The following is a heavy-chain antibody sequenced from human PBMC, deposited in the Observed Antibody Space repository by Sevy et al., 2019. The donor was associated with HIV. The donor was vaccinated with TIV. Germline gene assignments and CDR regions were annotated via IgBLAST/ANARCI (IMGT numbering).Heavy chain of an antibody. V-gene: IGHV3-23*01. Sequence: GGSLRLSCAASGFTFSNYAMSWVRQTPGKGLEWVSAISGSANATYYTHSVMGRFTISRENSKNTVYLQMNSLRAEDTAVYYCVKEVSQYSYSDYWGQGTLVTVSS. J-gene: IGHJ4*02. D-gene: IGHD5-18*01. CDR3: VKEVSQYSYSDY. CDR2: ISGSANAT. CDR1: GFTFSNYA.